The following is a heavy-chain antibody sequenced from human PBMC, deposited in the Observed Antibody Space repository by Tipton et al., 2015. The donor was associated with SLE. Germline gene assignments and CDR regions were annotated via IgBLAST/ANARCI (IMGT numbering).Heavy chain of an antibody. CDR1: GYSFTRYW. CDR2: IDPTDSST. Sequence: QLVQSGAEVKKPGESLRIACNGSGYSFTRYWITWVRQVPGKGLEYMGTIDPTDSSTSYSPSFQGHVTISVDKSISTAYLQWSSLRASDTAMYYCARAPPSADIRYFDVWGRGTLVTVSS. J-gene: IGHJ2*01. V-gene: IGHV5-10-1*01. CDR3: ARAPPSADIRYFDV. D-gene: IGHD2-2*02.